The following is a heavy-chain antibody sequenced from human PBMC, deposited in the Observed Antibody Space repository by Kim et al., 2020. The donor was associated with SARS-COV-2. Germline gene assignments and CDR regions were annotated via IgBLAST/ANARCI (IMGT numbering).Heavy chain of an antibody. D-gene: IGHD3-10*02. CDR3: ARATFGTNAFDI. Sequence: NYTPSLKSRVTISVDKSKNQFSLKLSSVTAADTAVYYCARATFGTNAFDIWGQGTMVTVSS. J-gene: IGHJ3*02. V-gene: IGHV4-4*02.